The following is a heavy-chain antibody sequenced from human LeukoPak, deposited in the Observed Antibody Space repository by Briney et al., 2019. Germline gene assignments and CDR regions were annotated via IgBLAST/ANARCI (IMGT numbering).Heavy chain of an antibody. CDR1: GFTFSSYE. Sequence: PGGSLRLSCAASGFTFSSYEMNWVRQAPGKGLEWVSYISSSGSTIYYADSVKGRFTISRDNAKNSLYLQMNSPRAEDTAVYYCARDSCSSTSCYKGPDYWGQGTLVTVSS. D-gene: IGHD2-2*02. J-gene: IGHJ4*02. CDR2: ISSSGSTI. CDR3: ARDSCSSTSCYKGPDY. V-gene: IGHV3-48*03.